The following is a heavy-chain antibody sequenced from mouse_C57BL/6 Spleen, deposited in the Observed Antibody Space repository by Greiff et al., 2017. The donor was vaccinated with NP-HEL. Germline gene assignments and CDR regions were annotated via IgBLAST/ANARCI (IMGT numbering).Heavy chain of an antibody. J-gene: IGHJ2*01. CDR3: ARSYYDYDGTFDY. CDR2: IYPGDGDT. CDR1: GYAFSSSW. D-gene: IGHD2-4*01. V-gene: IGHV1-82*01. Sequence: QVQLQQSGPELVKPGASVKISCKASGYAFSSSWMNWVKQRPGQGIEWIGRIYPGDGDTNYNGKFKGKATLTADKSSSTAYMQLSSLTSEDSAVYFCARSYYDYDGTFDYWGQGTTLTVSS.